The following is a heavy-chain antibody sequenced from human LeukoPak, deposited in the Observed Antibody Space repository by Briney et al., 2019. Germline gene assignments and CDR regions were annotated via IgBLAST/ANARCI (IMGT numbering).Heavy chain of an antibody. J-gene: IGHJ4*02. Sequence: SETLSLTCTVSGGSISSGSYYWSWIRQPAGKGLEWIGRIYTSGSTNYNPSLKSRVTISVDTSKNQFSLKLSSVPAADTAVYYCAVEMDYPQRKGDFDYWGQGTLVTVSS. CDR1: GGSISSGSYY. CDR2: IYTSGST. D-gene: IGHD3-16*01. V-gene: IGHV4-61*02. CDR3: AVEMDYPQRKGDFDY.